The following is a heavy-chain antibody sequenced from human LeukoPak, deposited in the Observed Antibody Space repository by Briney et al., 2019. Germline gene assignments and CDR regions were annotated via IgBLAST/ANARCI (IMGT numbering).Heavy chain of an antibody. J-gene: IGHJ4*02. CDR1: GYSFTNYW. CDR3: ARHRGYNYGYSDY. D-gene: IGHD5-18*01. V-gene: IGHV5-51*01. Sequence: GESLKISCKGSGYSFTNYWIGWVRQMPGEGVEWMGITYPNDSDTRYSPSFQGLVTISADKSISTAYLQWSSLKASDTAMYYCARHRGYNYGYSDYWGQGTLVTVSS. CDR2: TYPNDSDT.